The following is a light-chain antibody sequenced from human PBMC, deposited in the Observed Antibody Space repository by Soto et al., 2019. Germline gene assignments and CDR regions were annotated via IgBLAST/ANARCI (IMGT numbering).Light chain of an antibody. CDR3: SSYTSSSTVV. V-gene: IGLV2-14*02. J-gene: IGLJ2*01. Sequence: QSALTQPASVSGSPGQSITISCTGTRSDVGGYNLVSWYQQHPGKAPTLMIYDDIKRPSGVSPRFSGSKSGNTASLTISGLQAEDEADYYCSSYTSSSTVVFGGGTKLTVL. CDR1: RSDVGGYNL. CDR2: DDI.